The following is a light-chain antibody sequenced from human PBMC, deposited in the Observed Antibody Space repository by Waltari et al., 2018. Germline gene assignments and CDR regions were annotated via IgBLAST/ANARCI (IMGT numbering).Light chain of an antibody. V-gene: IGKV3-11*01. CDR2: DAS. J-gene: IGKJ4*01. CDR3: QHRVSWPLT. CDR1: QSVDNL. Sequence: EILLTQSPATLSLSPGERATLSCRDSQSVDNLLGWYQPKPGQAPRLVIHDASNRAPGFPARFSGSGSGTDFTLTISSLEPEDFAVYYCQHRVSWPLTFGGGTKVEL.